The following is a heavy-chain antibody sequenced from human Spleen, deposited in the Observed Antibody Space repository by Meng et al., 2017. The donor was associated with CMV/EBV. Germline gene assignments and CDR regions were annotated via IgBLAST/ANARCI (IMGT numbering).Heavy chain of an antibody. Sequence: GGSLRLSCKGSGYSFTSYWIGWVRQMPGKGLEWMGIIYPGDSDTRYSPSFQGQVTISADKSISTAYLQWSTLKASDTAMYYCARRHDYGGNSVLHWGQGTLVTVSS. CDR1: GYSFTSYW. CDR2: IYPGDSDT. CDR3: ARRHDYGGNSVLH. J-gene: IGHJ4*02. D-gene: IGHD4-23*01. V-gene: IGHV5-51*01.